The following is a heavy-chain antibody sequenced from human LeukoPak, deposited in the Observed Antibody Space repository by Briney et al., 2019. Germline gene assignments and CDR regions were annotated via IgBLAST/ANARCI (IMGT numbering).Heavy chain of an antibody. CDR3: ARDKVMNTVLYYGMDV. CDR2: INPSGGST. CDR1: GYTFTSYY. Sequence: ASVKVSCKASGYTFTSYYMHWVRQAPGQGLEWRGVINPSGGSTSYAQKFQGRVTMTRDTSTSTVYMELSSLRSEDTAVYYCARDKVMNTVLYYGMDVWGQGTTVTVS. D-gene: IGHD4-17*01. V-gene: IGHV1-46*01. J-gene: IGHJ6*02.